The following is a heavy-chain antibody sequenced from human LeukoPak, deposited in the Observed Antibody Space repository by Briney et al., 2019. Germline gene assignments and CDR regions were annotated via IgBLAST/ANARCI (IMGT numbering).Heavy chain of an antibody. CDR1: GYSFSSYW. Sequence: GESLKISCKGSGYSFSSYWIGWVRQMPGKGVEWMGIIYPGDSDTRYSPSFQGQVTISADKYISTAYLQWSSLKASDTAMYYCARVVPAGLYYMDVWGKGTTVTVSS. V-gene: IGHV5-51*01. CDR2: IYPGDSDT. CDR3: ARVVPAGLYYMDV. J-gene: IGHJ6*03. D-gene: IGHD2-2*01.